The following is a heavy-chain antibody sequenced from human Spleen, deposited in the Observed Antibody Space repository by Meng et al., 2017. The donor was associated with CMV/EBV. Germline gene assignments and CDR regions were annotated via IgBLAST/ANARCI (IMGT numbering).Heavy chain of an antibody. CDR2: IDSGGITI. D-gene: IGHD2-2*01. J-gene: IGHJ4*03. Sequence: GESLKISCGVPGFTFSSYGMNWVRQAPGKGLEWVSYIDSGGITINYADSVRGRFTISRDNSKNTLYLQMNSLRAEDTAVYYCARGGGYQLLLVYFDYWGQGTTVTVSS. V-gene: IGHV3-48*01. CDR3: ARGGGYQLLLVYFDY. CDR1: GFTFSSYG.